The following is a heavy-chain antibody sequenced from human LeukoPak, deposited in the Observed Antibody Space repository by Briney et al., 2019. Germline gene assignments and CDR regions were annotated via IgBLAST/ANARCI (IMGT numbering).Heavy chain of an antibody. D-gene: IGHD3-10*01. J-gene: IGHJ4*02. CDR2: IDSSSDVI. CDR3: ARDATLVPGIVYFDY. CDR1: GFTFSSYQ. V-gene: IGHV3-48*03. Sequence: PGGSLRLSCAASGFTFSSYQINWVRQAPGQGLEWLAYIDSSSDVIHYADSVKGRFTISRDNAESSLYPQMNNLRVEDTAVYYCARDATLVPGIVYFDYWGQGTQVTVSS.